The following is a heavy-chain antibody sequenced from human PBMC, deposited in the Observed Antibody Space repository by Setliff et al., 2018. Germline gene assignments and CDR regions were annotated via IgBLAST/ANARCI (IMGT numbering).Heavy chain of an antibody. CDR2: IYDSGSS. Sequence: TCTVSGGSVSNSGFFWGWLRQAPGKGLEWIGNIYDSGSSNYNASLKSRLIITRDTSKNQISLKLTSVTAADTAVYYCGRGFSRIEGWGNWFDPWGQGILVTVSS. D-gene: IGHD2-15*01. V-gene: IGHV4-39*01. CDR1: GGSVSNSGFF. J-gene: IGHJ5*02. CDR3: GRGFSRIEGWGNWFDP.